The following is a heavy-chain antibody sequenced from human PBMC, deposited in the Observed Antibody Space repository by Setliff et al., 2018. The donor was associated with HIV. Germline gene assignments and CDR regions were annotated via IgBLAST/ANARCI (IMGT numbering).Heavy chain of an antibody. CDR2: ISAYSGNT. V-gene: IGHV1-18*01. CDR1: GYTFTSYG. Sequence: ASVKVSCKASGYTFTSYGISWVRQAPGQGLEWMGWISAYSGNTNYAQKFQGRVTMTTDTSTSTAYMELRSLRSDDTAVYYCASPYENNSGPDYWGQGTPVTVSS. J-gene: IGHJ4*02. CDR3: ASPYENNSGPDY. D-gene: IGHD7-27*01.